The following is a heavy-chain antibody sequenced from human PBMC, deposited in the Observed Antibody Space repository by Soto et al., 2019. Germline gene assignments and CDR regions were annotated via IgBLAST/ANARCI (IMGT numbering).Heavy chain of an antibody. CDR3: TRDRGRRYNDGRGYYYSAY. CDR1: GGTFSSYA. Sequence: QVHLVQSGAEVKKPGSSVKVSCKASGGTFSSYAISWVRQAPGQGLEWMGGFIPIFGTTNYAQKFQGRVTITADESTRTAHMEVSSLRSEDTAVYYCTRDRGRRYNDGRGYYYSAYWGQGTLVTVSS. J-gene: IGHJ4*02. CDR2: FIPIFGTT. V-gene: IGHV1-69*01. D-gene: IGHD3-22*01.